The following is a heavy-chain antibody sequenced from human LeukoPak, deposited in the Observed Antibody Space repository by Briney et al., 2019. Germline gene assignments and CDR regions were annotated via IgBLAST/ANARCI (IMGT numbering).Heavy chain of an antibody. V-gene: IGHV3-21*04. CDR2: ITSSSSYI. D-gene: IGHD3-10*01. J-gene: IGHJ3*02. CDR1: GFTFSSYS. CDR3: AKQVPVLWFGEQNDGNAFDI. Sequence: PGGSLRLSCAASGFTFSSYSMNWVRQAPGKGLEWGSSITSSSSYIYYADSVKGRFTISRDNAKNSLYLQMNGLRAEDTAVYYCAKQVPVLWFGEQNDGNAFDIWGQGTMVTVSS.